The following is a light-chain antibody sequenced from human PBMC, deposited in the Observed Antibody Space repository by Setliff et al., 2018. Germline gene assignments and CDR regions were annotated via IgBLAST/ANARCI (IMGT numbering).Light chain of an antibody. CDR3: SSYRDRSDVA. Sequence: ALTQPASVSGSPGQSITISCTGTSSDVGGYNYVSWYQRHPGKAPKRIIFDVSHRPSGVSNRFSGSKSGNTASLTISGLQAEDEADYYCSSYRDRSDVAFGGGTKDTVL. CDR2: DVS. V-gene: IGLV2-14*03. CDR1: SSDVGGYNY. J-gene: IGLJ2*01.